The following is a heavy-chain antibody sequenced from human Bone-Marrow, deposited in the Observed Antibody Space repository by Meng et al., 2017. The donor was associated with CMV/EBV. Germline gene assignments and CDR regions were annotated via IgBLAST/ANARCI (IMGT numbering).Heavy chain of an antibody. Sequence: ASVKVSCKASGYTYTGYYMHWVRQAPGQGLEWMGWINPNSGGTNYAQKFQGRVTMTRDTSISTAYMELSRLRSDDTAVYYCARGAIFGGKWFDPWGQGTLVTVSS. D-gene: IGHD3-3*01. J-gene: IGHJ5*02. CDR1: GYTYTGYY. CDR2: INPNSGGT. CDR3: ARGAIFGGKWFDP. V-gene: IGHV1-2*02.